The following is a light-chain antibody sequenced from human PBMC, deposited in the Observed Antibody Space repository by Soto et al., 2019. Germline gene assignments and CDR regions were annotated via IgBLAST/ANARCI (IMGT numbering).Light chain of an antibody. CDR1: SSNIGSNY. J-gene: IGLJ2*01. CDR2: RAD. V-gene: IGLV1-47*01. CDR3: AAWDDTLSGLV. Sequence: QAVVTQPPSASGTPGQTVTISCSGRSSNIGSNYVYWYQQLPGTAPRLLMYRADQRPSGVPDRFSGSKSGTSASLAISGLRSEDEADYYCAAWDDTLSGLVFGGGTKLTVL.